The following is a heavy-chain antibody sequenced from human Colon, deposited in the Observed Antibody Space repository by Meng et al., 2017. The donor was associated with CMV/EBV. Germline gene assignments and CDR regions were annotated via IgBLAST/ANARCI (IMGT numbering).Heavy chain of an antibody. V-gene: IGHV3-23*01. CDR1: GFTFTRSA. J-gene: IGHJ4*02. D-gene: IGHD3-10*01. Sequence: GGSLRLSCVVSGFTFTRSAMNWVRQPPGKGLEWVSSIDNRDGGTYYADSVKGRFTISRDNSQNLIHLQMTNVGVDDTAIYYCARGQAGRGDFWGQGTQVTVSS. CDR2: IDNRDGGT. CDR3: ARGQAGRGDF.